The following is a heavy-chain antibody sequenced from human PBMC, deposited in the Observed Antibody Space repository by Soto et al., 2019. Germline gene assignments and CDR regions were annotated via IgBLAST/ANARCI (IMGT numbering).Heavy chain of an antibody. D-gene: IGHD4-17*01. V-gene: IGHV3-11*05. J-gene: IGHJ3*01. CDR2: ISGTKSFT. CDR3: ARDLDYGGNSEASDV. Sequence: GGSLRLSCAASGFTFSDYYMSWIRQAPGKGLEIVSYISGTKSFTDYADSVKGRFTISRDNAKNSLFLQMNTLRAEDTAVYYCARDLDYGGNSEASDVWGQGTMVTVSS. CDR1: GFTFSDYY.